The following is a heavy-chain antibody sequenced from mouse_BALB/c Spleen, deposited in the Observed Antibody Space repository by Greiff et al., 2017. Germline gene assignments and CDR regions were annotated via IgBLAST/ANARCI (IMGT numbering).Heavy chain of an antibody. CDR2: IWAGGST. CDR3: ARHARVLGSCAY. D-gene: IGHD3-3*01. J-gene: IGHJ3*01. Sequence: QVQLKQSGPGLVAPSQSLSISCTVSGFSLTSYGVHWVRQPPGKGLEWLGVIWAGGSTNYNSALMSRLTISEDNSKSQVYLKMSSLQTDDTAMYYCARHARVLGSCAYWGQGTLVTVSA. CDR1: GFSLTSYG. V-gene: IGHV2-9*02.